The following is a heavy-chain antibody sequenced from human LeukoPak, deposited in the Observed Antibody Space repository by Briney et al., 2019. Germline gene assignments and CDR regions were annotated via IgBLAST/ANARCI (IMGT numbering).Heavy chain of an antibody. J-gene: IGHJ5*02. CDR3: SRDLCNRASCPNNWIDP. V-gene: IGHV6-1*01. CDR1: GDIVSSNSAA. CDR2: TYYRSKWYN. D-gene: IGHD2-2*01. Sequence: SQTLSLTCAISGDIVSSNSAAWNWIRQSPSRGLEWLGRTYYRSKWYNDYAISVKSRITINPDTSKNQLSLQLNSVTPENKGVYNFSRDLCNRASCPNNWIDPWGQGTLVTVSS.